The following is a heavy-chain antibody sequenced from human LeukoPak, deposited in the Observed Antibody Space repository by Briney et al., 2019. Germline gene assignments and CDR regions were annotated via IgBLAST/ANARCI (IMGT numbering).Heavy chain of an antibody. J-gene: IGHJ4*02. CDR2: INPNSGGT. CDR3: ARDHQHTYYYDSRDFDY. CDR1: GYTFTGHY. D-gene: IGHD3-22*01. Sequence: ASVKVSCKASGYTFTGHYMHWVRQAPGQGLEWMGWINPNSGGTNYAQKFQGRVTMTRDTSISTAYMELSRLRSDDTAVYYCARDHQHTYYYDSRDFDYWGQGTLVTVSS. V-gene: IGHV1-2*02.